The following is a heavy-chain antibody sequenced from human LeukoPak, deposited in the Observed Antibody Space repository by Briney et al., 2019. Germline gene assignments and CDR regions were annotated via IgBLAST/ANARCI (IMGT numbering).Heavy chain of an antibody. CDR1: GYTFTTYG. V-gene: IGHV1-18*01. J-gene: IGHJ4*02. CDR3: ARGPYCSGGTCYSQYFDY. Sequence: ASVKVSCKASGYTFTTYGFSWVRQAPGQGLEWMGWISAYNGNTHYAQKLQGRVTMTTDTSTSTAYMELRSLRSDDTAVYYCARGPYCSGGTCYSQYFDYWGQGTLVTVSS. CDR2: ISAYNGNT. D-gene: IGHD2-15*01.